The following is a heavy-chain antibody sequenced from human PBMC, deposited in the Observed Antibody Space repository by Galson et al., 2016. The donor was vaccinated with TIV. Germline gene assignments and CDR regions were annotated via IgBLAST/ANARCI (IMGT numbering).Heavy chain of an antibody. Sequence: VKVSCKASGYTFTSFDISWIRQAPGQGLEWMGWMSPSSGNTGYAQKFRGRITMTRHPSTTTVYMELSGLTSEDTAVYYCARGHYYDSSGYSFDFWGQGTLVTVSS. V-gene: IGHV1-8*01. J-gene: IGHJ4*02. D-gene: IGHD3-22*01. CDR1: GYTFTSFD. CDR2: MSPSSGNT. CDR3: ARGHYYDSSGYSFDF.